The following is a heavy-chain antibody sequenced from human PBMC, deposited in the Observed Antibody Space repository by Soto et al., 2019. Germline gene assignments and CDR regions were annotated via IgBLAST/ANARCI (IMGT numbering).Heavy chain of an antibody. CDR1: DGSISSSNW. CDR3: ASADFDY. J-gene: IGHJ4*02. CDR2: IYPGGSI. Sequence: QVQLQESGPGLVKPSGTLSLTCAVSDGSISSSNWWNWVRQPPGKGLEWIGEIYPGGSINYNPSLASRLTLSLDKSKTPSSLNLTSVTAGDTAVDYRASADFDYWGQGTLVTVSS. V-gene: IGHV4-4*02.